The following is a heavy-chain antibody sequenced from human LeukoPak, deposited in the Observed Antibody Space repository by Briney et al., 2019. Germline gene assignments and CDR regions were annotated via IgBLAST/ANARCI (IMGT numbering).Heavy chain of an antibody. V-gene: IGHV3-23*01. Sequence: PGGSLRLSCAASGFTFSSSAMSWVRQAPGKGLEWVSGISGSGGSTYYADSVKGRFTISRDNSKNTLYLQMNSLRVEDTAVYYCARGLVMMTSGGVIADNWFDPWGQGTLVTVSS. CDR2: ISGSGGST. CDR1: GFTFSSSA. D-gene: IGHD3-16*02. J-gene: IGHJ5*02. CDR3: ARGLVMMTSGGVIADNWFDP.